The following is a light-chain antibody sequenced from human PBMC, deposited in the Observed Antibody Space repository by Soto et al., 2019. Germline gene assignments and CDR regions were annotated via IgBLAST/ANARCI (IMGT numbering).Light chain of an antibody. J-gene: IGKJ1*01. V-gene: IGKV1-39*01. CDR2: TTS. Sequence: DIQMTQSPSSLSASVGDRVTITCRASQSIRSYLNWYQQKLGKAPKLLIYTTSNLQSGVPSRFSGSGSRTDFTLTINTLQPEDFATYYCQQSFSSPPTFGQGTKVEIK. CDR3: QQSFSSPPT. CDR1: QSIRSY.